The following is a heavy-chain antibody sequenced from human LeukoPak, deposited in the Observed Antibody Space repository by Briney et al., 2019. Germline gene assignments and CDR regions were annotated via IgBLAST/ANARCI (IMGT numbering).Heavy chain of an antibody. V-gene: IGHV3-7*01. CDR1: GFTFSSYW. J-gene: IGHJ4*02. CDR2: IKQDGSEK. CDR3: ASGNGGYVGDDFDY. D-gene: IGHD5-12*01. Sequence: PGGSLRLSCAASGFTFSSYWMSWVRQAPWKGLEWVANIKQDGSEKYYVDSVKGRFTISRDNAKNSLYLQMNSLRAEDTAVYYCASGNGGYVGDDFDYWGQGTLVTVSS.